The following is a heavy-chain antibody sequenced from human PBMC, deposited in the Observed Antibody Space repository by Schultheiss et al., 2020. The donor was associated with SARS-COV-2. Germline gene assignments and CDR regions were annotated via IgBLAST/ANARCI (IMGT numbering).Heavy chain of an antibody. V-gene: IGHV3-64*04. CDR2: ISSNGGST. D-gene: IGHD6-13*01. CDR3: ARGQQLAYFDY. J-gene: IGHJ4*02. CDR1: GFTFSSYA. Sequence: GESLKISCSASGFTFSSYAMHWVRQAPGKGLEYVSAISSNGGSTYYADSVKGRFTISRDNSKNTLYLQMNSLRAEDTAVYYCARGQQLAYFDYWGQGTLVTVSS.